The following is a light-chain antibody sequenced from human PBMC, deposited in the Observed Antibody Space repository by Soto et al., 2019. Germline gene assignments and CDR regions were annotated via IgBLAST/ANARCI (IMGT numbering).Light chain of an antibody. V-gene: IGKV3-20*01. Sequence: EVVLRQSPGTLSLSPGERATLSCRASESVSRNYLAWYQQRPGQAPRLLIYATFTRATGIPDRFSGSGSGTDFTLSISRLEPDDAAVYYCQQYGRSLFTSGQGTKVDIK. CDR3: QQYGRSLFT. CDR2: ATF. J-gene: IGKJ2*01. CDR1: ESVSRNY.